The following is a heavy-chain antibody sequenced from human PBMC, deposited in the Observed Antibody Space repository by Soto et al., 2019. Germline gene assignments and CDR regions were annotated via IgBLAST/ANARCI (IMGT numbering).Heavy chain of an antibody. J-gene: IGHJ5*02. D-gene: IGHD6-13*01. V-gene: IGHV3-30*03. CDR3: ARLYSSSWDNWFDP. Sequence: GGSLRLSCADSGLSFSSYGMHWVRQAPGKGLEWVAVISYDGSNKYYADSVKGRFTISRDNSKNTLYLQMNSLRAEDTAVYYCARLYSSSWDNWFDPWGQGTLVTVSS. CDR1: GLSFSSYG. CDR2: ISYDGSNK.